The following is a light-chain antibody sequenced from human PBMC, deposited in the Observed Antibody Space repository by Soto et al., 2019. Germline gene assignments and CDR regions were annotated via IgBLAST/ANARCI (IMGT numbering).Light chain of an antibody. J-gene: IGKJ3*01. Sequence: EIVLTQSPGTLSLSPGERATLSCRASQSVSSSYLAWYQQKPGQAPRLLIYGASTRVTGTPDRFSGSGSGTDFTLTISRLEPEDFAVYYCHQYGYSPFTFGPGTEVDIK. CDR1: QSVSSSY. CDR3: HQYGYSPFT. CDR2: GAS. V-gene: IGKV3-20*01.